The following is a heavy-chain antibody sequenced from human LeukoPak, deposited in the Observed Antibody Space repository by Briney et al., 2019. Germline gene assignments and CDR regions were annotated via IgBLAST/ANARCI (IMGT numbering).Heavy chain of an antibody. Sequence: GGSLRFSCVASGFTFSPSWMHWVRQAPGKGLEWVSRINNDGSYINYADSVKGRSTISRDNAKNTLNLQMNSLRAEDTAVYFCARDGSAYNLDYWGQGVLVTDSS. CDR1: GFTFSPSW. CDR2: INNDGSYI. D-gene: IGHD5-24*01. V-gene: IGHV3-74*01. J-gene: IGHJ4*02. CDR3: ARDGSAYNLDY.